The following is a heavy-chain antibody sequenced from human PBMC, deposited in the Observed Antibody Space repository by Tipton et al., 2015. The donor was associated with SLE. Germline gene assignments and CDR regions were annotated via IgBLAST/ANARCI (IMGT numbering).Heavy chain of an antibody. CDR2: ILYTGTT. D-gene: IGHD3-16*01. CDR1: GGSISSRY. J-gene: IGHJ3*02. V-gene: IGHV4-59*11. Sequence: TLSLTCVVSGGSISSRYWNWIRQPPGKGLEWIGYILYTGTTNCNPSLKSRVTISVDTSKNQFSLKLSSMSAADTAVYYCARGGIMFRGPDDAFEIWGQGTMVTVS. CDR3: ARGGIMFRGPDDAFEI.